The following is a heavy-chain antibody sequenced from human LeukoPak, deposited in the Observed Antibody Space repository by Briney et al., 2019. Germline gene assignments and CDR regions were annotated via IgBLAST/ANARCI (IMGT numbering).Heavy chain of an antibody. CDR2: ISASAGNI. Sequence: GGSLRLSCAASGFMFRSSSMSWVRQVPGKGLEWVSTISASAGNIYYADSVKGRFTISGDNSKNTLFLQMNSLRAEDTAIYYCAKRPAAVRGVIPYDDYWGQGTLVTVSS. CDR3: AKRPAAVRGVIPYDDY. V-gene: IGHV3-23*01. D-gene: IGHD3-10*02. CDR1: GFMFRSSS. J-gene: IGHJ4*02.